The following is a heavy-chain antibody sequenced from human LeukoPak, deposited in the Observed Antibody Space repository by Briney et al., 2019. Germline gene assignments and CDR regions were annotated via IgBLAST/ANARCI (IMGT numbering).Heavy chain of an antibody. D-gene: IGHD6-13*01. Sequence: AGGSLRLSCAASGFTFSSYGMHRVRQAPGKGLEWVAVISYDGSNKYHADSVKGRFTVSRDNSKNMVYLQMNSLRTEDTAVYYCARDFRSWLDYWGQGTLVTVSS. CDR1: GFTFSSYG. J-gene: IGHJ4*02. CDR3: ARDFRSWLDY. V-gene: IGHV3-30*03. CDR2: ISYDGSNK.